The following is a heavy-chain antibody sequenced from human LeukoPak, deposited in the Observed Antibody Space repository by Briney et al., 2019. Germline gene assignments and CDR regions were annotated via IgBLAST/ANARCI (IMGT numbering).Heavy chain of an antibody. J-gene: IGHJ4*02. V-gene: IGHV3-7*01. CDR1: GFTFSSYW. D-gene: IGHD5-18*01. Sequence: PGGSLRLSCAASGFTFSSYWMSWVRQAPGKGLEWVANIKQDGSEKYYVDSVKGRFTISRDNAKNSLYLQMNSLRAEDTAVYYCARYSGYSYGYTNDYWGQGTLVTVSS. CDR2: IKQDGSEK. CDR3: ARYSGYSYGYTNDY.